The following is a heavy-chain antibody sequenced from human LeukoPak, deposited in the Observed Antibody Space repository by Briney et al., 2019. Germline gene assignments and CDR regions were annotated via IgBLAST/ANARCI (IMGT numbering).Heavy chain of an antibody. J-gene: IGHJ5*01. V-gene: IGHV1-2*02. Sequence: ASVKVSFKASGYTFTGYYMHWVRQAPGQGLEWMGWINPNSGGTNYAQKFQGRVTMTRDTSISTAYMELSRLRSDDTAVYYCARDIGSGSYSSDSWGQGTLVTVSS. CDR1: GYTFTGYY. CDR2: INPNSGGT. CDR3: ARDIGSGSYSSDS. D-gene: IGHD3-10*01.